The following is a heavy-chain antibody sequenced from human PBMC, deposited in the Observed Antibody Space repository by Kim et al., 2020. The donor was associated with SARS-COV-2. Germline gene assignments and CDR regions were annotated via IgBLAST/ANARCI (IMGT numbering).Heavy chain of an antibody. Sequence: SVKGRFTSSRDTARNSLYLQMNSLRAGDTAVYYCARGLYCSSTSCPAFDYWGQGTLVTVSS. V-gene: IGHV3-11*06. D-gene: IGHD2-2*01. CDR3: ARGLYCSSTSCPAFDY. J-gene: IGHJ4*02.